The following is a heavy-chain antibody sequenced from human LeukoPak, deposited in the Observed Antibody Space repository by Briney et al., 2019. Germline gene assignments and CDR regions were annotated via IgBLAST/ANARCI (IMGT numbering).Heavy chain of an antibody. Sequence: PSETLSLTCKVSLGSINNYYWSWIRRPAGKGLEWIGRIHKSGTTYYSPPLKSRVTMSIDTSKNQFSLQLSAVSAADTAIYYCARVFGGNSLDYWGQGTLVAVSS. CDR1: LGSINNYY. J-gene: IGHJ4*02. V-gene: IGHV4-4*07. CDR3: ARVFGGNSLDY. CDR2: IHKSGTT. D-gene: IGHD1-26*01.